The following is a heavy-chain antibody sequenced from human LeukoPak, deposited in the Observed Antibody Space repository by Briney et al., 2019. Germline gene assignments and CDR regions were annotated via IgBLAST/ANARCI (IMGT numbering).Heavy chain of an antibody. Sequence: GGSLRLSCAASGFTFSSYSMNWVRQAPGKGLEWVSYISSSSSTMYYADSVKGRFSISRDNVKKSLYLQMNSLRAEDTAVYYCARDHDRSLDDSQARDTFDIWGQGTMVTVSS. CDR3: ARDHDRSLDDSQARDTFDI. J-gene: IGHJ3*02. CDR2: ISSSSSTM. V-gene: IGHV3-48*01. CDR1: GFTFSSYS. D-gene: IGHD3-22*01.